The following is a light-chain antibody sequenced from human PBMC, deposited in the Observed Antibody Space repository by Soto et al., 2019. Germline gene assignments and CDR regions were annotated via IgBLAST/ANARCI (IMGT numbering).Light chain of an antibody. V-gene: IGLV1-40*01. Sequence: QSVLTQPPSGSGAPGQRVTISCTGNNSNIGSGYDVHWYQHLPGTAPKLLIYGNINRPSGVPDRFSGSKSGTSASLAITGLQAEDEAEYYCQSYDSSLSGSGVFGGGTKLTVL. CDR1: NSNIGSGYD. CDR2: GNI. J-gene: IGLJ3*02. CDR3: QSYDSSLSGSGV.